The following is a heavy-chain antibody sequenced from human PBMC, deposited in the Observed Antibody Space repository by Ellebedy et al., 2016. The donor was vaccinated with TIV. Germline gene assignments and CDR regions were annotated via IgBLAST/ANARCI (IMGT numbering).Heavy chain of an antibody. V-gene: IGHV3-23*01. CDR3: AKDGSFDY. D-gene: IGHD3-10*01. CDR2: ISGSGGST. J-gene: IGHJ4*02. Sequence: GESLKISXAASGFTFSSYAMSWVRQAPGKGLEWVSAISGSGGSTYYADSVKGRFTISRDNSKNTLYLQMNSLRAEDTAVYYCAKDGSFDYWGQGTLVTVSS. CDR1: GFTFSSYA.